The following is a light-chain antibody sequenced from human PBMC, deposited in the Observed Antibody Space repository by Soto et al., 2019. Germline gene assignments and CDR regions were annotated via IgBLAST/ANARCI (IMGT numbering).Light chain of an antibody. CDR2: AAS. CDR1: QGISSY. Sequence: AIRMTQSPSSLSASTGDRVTITCRASQGISSYLAWYQHKPGKAPKLLIYAASTLQSGVPSRFSGSGSGTDFTLPISCLQSEDFATYYCQQYYSYPPTFGPGTKVDIK. J-gene: IGKJ3*01. CDR3: QQYYSYPPT. V-gene: IGKV1-8*01.